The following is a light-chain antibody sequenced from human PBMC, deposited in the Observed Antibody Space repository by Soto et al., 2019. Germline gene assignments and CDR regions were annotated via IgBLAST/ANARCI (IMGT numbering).Light chain of an antibody. CDR3: QQYGRSSLT. J-gene: IGKJ4*01. Sequence: EIVWTQSPGTLPLSPGERATLSCRASQSGSNRNLGLYQQKPGQAPRLLIYDSSSRATGIPDRFSGSGSGTDFTRTISRLEPEDFAVYYCQQYGRSSLTFGGGTKLEFK. CDR1: QSGSNRN. V-gene: IGKV3-20*01. CDR2: DSS.